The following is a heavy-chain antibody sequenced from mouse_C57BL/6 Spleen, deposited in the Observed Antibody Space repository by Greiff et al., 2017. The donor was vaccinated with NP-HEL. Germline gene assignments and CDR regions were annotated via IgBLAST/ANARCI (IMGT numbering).Heavy chain of an antibody. CDR2: INPNNGGT. D-gene: IGHD1-1*01. V-gene: IGHV1-26*01. J-gene: IGHJ4*01. CDR3: ARRGYGSLYAMDY. CDR1: GYTFTDYY. Sequence: VQLQQSGPELVKPGASVKISCKASGYTFTDYYMNWVKQSHGKSLEWIGDINPNNGGTSYNQKFKGKATLTVDKSSSTAYMELRSLTSEDSAVDYCARRGYGSLYAMDYWGQGTSVTVSS.